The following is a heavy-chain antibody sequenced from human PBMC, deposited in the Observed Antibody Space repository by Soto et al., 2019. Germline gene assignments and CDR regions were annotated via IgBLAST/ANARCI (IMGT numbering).Heavy chain of an antibody. V-gene: IGHV1-2*06. D-gene: IGHD2-21*02. J-gene: IGHJ4*02. CDR2: INPNTGGT. CDR1: GYTFTKYY. Sequence: ASVKVSCKASGYTFTKYYVLWVRQAPGQGLEWVGRINPNTGGTNYAQKFQDRVTMTRDTSITTAYMELSRLRSDDTAVYYCARQLAYCGGDCYTEPIDYWGQGTQVTVS. CDR3: ARQLAYCGGDCYTEPIDY.